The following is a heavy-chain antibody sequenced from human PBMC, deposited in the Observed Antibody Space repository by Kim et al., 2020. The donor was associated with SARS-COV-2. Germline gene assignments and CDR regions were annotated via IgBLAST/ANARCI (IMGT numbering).Heavy chain of an antibody. J-gene: IGHJ3*02. V-gene: IGHV4-4*07. CDR2: T. D-gene: IGHD3-3*01. CDR3: ARDRAWSAFDI. Sequence: TKCNPSLKSRVTMSADTSKNQFSLELRSVTAADTAIYYCARDRAWSAFDIWGQGTVVTVSS.